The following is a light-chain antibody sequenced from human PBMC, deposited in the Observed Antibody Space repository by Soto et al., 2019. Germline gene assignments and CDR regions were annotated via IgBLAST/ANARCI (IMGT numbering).Light chain of an antibody. CDR1: QSVSSSY. V-gene: IGKV3D-7*01. Sequence: EIVMTQSPATLSLSPGERATLSCRASQSVSSSYLSWYQQKPGQAPRLLIYGASTRATGIPARFSGSGSGTDFTLTISSLQPEDFAVYYCQQDYNLHRSFGQGTNVHIK. CDR2: GAS. J-gene: IGKJ1*01. CDR3: QQDYNLHRS.